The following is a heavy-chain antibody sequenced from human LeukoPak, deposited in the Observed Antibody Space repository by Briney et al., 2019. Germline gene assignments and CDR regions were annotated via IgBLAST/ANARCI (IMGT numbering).Heavy chain of an antibody. V-gene: IGHV3-48*03. CDR1: GFTFSSYE. CDR3: AKDVAFGGVIAVDNYMDV. Sequence: QPGGSLRLSCAASGFTFSSYEMNWVRQAPGKGLEWVSYISSSGSTIYYADSVKGRFTISRDNAKNSLYLQMNSLRAEDTAVYYCAKDVAFGGVIAVDNYMDVWGKGTTVTISS. CDR2: ISSSGSTI. J-gene: IGHJ6*03. D-gene: IGHD3-16*02.